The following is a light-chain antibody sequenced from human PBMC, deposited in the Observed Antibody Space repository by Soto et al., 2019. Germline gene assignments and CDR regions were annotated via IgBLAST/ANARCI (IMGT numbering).Light chain of an antibody. J-gene: IGLJ1*01. V-gene: IGLV1-40*01. Sequence: QSVLTQPPSVSGAPGQRVTISCTGGSPNIGAGYDVHWYQQLPGTAPKLLIYGNSNRPSGVPDRFSGSKSGTSASLAITGLQAEDEADYYCQSYDSSLSAPYVFGTGTKVTVL. CDR2: GNS. CDR1: SPNIGAGYD. CDR3: QSYDSSLSAPYV.